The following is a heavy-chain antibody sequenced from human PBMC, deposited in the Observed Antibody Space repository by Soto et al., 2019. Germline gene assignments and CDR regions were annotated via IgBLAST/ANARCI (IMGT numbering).Heavy chain of an antibody. CDR1: GFTFSNYG. CDR3: AKDSPVGVPLLRDLHD. D-gene: IGHD2-15*01. V-gene: IGHV3-23*01. CDR2: ISGSGGST. J-gene: IGHJ1*01. Sequence: PGGSLRLSCAASGFTFSNYGMSWVRQAPGKGLEWVSVISGSGGSTYYADSVKGRFTLSRDNSKNTVYLQMNSLRDEDTAVYYCAKDSPVGVPLLRDLHDWGQGTLVTVSS.